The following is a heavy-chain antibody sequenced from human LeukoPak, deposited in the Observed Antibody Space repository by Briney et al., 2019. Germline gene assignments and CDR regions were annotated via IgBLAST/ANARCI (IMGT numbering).Heavy chain of an antibody. CDR2: IYPGDSDT. CDR1: GYSFTSYW. V-gene: IGHV5-51*01. J-gene: IGHJ6*03. D-gene: IGHD2-2*01. Sequence: GESLKISCKGSGYSFTSYWIGWVRQMPGKGLEWMGIIYPGDSDTRYSPSFQGQVTISADKSISTAYLQWSSLKASDTAMYYCARHVWGVVPAARPLYYYYYYMDVWGKGTTVTVSS. CDR3: ARHVWGVVPAARPLYYYYYYMDV.